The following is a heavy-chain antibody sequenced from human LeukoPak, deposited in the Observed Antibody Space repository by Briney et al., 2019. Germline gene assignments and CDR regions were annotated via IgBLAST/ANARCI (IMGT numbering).Heavy chain of an antibody. J-gene: IGHJ5*02. D-gene: IGHD2-2*01. CDR3: GRQLGYCSSTSCYEVS. Sequence: GGSLRLSCAASGFTFSDYYMTWIRQAPGKGLEWVSYISDSGNSIYYADSVKGRFTVSRDNAKNSLYLQMNSLRAEDTAVYYCGRQLGYCSSTSCYEVSWGQGTLVTVSS. V-gene: IGHV3-11*01. CDR1: GFTFSDYY. CDR2: ISDSGNSI.